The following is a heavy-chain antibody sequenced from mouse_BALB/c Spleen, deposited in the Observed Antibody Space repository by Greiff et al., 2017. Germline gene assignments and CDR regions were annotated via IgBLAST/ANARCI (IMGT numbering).Heavy chain of an antibody. Sequence: EVQLQQSGPELVKPGASVKMSCKASGYTFTSYVMHWVKQKPGQGLEWIGYINPYSDGTKYNEKFKGKATLTSDKSSSTAYMELSSLTSEDSAVYYCAGGAYDGYYYAMDYWGQGTSVTVSS. CDR3: AGGAYDGYYYAMDY. CDR1: GYTFTSYV. D-gene: IGHD2-3*01. CDR2: INPYSDGT. V-gene: IGHV1-14*01. J-gene: IGHJ4*01.